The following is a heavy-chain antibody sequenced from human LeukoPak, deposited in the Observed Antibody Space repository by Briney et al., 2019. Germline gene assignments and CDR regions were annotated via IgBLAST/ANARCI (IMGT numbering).Heavy chain of an antibody. J-gene: IGHJ4*02. D-gene: IGHD3-10*01. CDR2: IYPGDSDT. CDR3: ARHSEDYGSGSYSVDY. Sequence: GESLKISCKGSGYTFGTYWIGWVRQMPGKGLEWMGIIYPGDSDTRYSPSFQGQVTISADKSISTAYLQWIRLKASDTAMYYCARHSEDYGSGSYSVDYWGQGTLVTVSS. CDR1: GYTFGTYW. V-gene: IGHV5-51*01.